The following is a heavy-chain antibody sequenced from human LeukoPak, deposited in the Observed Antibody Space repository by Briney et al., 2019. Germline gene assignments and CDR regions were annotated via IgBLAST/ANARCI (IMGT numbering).Heavy chain of an antibody. CDR1: GFTFSSYA. CDR3: AREVVSSPSYFDS. Sequence: GGSLRLSCAASGFTFSSYAMSWVRQAPGKGLEWVSAISGSGGSTYYADSVKGRFTISRDNSKNTLYLLMNSLIPEDTAVYYCAREVVSSPSYFDSWGQGTLVTVSS. D-gene: IGHD2-15*01. V-gene: IGHV3-23*01. CDR2: ISGSGGST. J-gene: IGHJ4*02.